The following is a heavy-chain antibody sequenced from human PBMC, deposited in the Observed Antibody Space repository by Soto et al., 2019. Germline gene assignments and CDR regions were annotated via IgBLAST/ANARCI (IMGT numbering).Heavy chain of an antibody. J-gene: IGHJ5*02. D-gene: IGHD2-21*01. CDR2: VENSGST. Sequence: SETLSLTCTVSGHSLSSGGYYWSWIRQTPGKGLEWIGNVENSGSTKYNPSLKSRVTISVDTSKNQFSLKLSSVTGADTAVYYCARERGDSHWIDPWGQGTLVTVSS. V-gene: IGHV4-61*08. CDR3: ARERGDSHWIDP. CDR1: GHSLSSGGYY.